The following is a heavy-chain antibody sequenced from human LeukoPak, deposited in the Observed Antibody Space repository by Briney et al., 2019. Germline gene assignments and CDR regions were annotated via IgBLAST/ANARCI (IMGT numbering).Heavy chain of an antibody. D-gene: IGHD3-22*01. CDR3: ARVTYYYDSSGYEYFDY. V-gene: IGHV1-18*01. Sequence: ASVKVSCKASGYTFTSYAMHWVRQAPGQRLEWMGWISAYNGNTNYAQKLQGRVTMTTDTSTSTAYMELRSLRSDDTAVYYCARVTYYYDSSGYEYFDYWGQGTLVTVSS. CDR2: ISAYNGNT. CDR1: GYTFTSYA. J-gene: IGHJ4*02.